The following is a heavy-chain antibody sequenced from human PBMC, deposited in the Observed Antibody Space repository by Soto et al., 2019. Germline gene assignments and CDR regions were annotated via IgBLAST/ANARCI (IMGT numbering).Heavy chain of an antibody. CDR2: MNPNSGNT. CDR3: ARGGYSSSWYSYYYYYMDV. V-gene: IGHV1-8*01. D-gene: IGHD6-13*01. CDR1: GYTFTSYD. J-gene: IGHJ6*03. Sequence: ASLKVSCKSSGYTFTSYDINWVRQATGQGLEWMGWMNPNSGNTGYAQKFQGRVTMTRNTSISTAYMELSSLRSEDTAVYYCARGGYSSSWYSYYYYYMDVWGKGTTVTVSS.